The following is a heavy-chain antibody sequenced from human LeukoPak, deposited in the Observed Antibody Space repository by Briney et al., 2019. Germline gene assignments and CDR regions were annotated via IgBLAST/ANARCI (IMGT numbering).Heavy chain of an antibody. CDR3: ARGGITIFGVVTNPDY. Sequence: PGRSLRLSCAASGFTFSSYGMHWVRQAPGKGLEWVAVISYDGSNKYYADSVKGRFTISRDNSKNTLYLQMNSLRAEDTALYYCARGGITIFGVVTNPDYWGQGTLVTVSS. D-gene: IGHD3-3*01. CDR1: GFTFSSYG. J-gene: IGHJ4*02. V-gene: IGHV3-30*03. CDR2: ISYDGSNK.